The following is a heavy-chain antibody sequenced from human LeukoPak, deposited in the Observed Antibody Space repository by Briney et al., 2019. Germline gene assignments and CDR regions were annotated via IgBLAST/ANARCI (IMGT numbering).Heavy chain of an antibody. CDR1: GGTFSIYA. V-gene: IGHV1-69*13. J-gene: IGHJ4*02. Sequence: ASVKVSCKASGGTFSIYAISWVRQAPGQGLEWMGGIIPIFGTANYAQKFQGRVTITADESTSTAYMELSSLRSEDTAVYYCARDTQGSGWYDVFDYWGQGTLVTVSS. CDR2: IIPIFGTA. D-gene: IGHD6-19*01. CDR3: ARDTQGSGWYDVFDY.